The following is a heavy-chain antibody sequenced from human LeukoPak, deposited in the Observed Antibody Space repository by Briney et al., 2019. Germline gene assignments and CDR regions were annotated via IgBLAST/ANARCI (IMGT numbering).Heavy chain of an antibody. V-gene: IGHV3-21*01. CDR3: ARGSWNYAFDI. D-gene: IGHD1-7*01. CDR1: GFTFSSYS. J-gene: IGHJ3*02. CDR2: ISSSSSSI. Sequence: PGGSLRLSCAASGFTFSSYSMNWVRQAPGKGLEWVSSISSSSSSIYYADSVKGRFTISRDNAKNSLYLQMNSLGAGDTAVYYCARGSWNYAFDIWGQGTMVTVSS.